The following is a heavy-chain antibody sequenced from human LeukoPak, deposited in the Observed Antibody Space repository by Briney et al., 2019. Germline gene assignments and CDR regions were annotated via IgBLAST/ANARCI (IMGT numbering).Heavy chain of an antibody. CDR1: GYSFTSYY. V-gene: IGHV1-46*01. CDR2: INPSGGST. CDR3: ATEVQYSGSYSYKYYFDY. D-gene: IGHD1-26*01. Sequence: ASVKVSCKASGYSFTSYYIHWVRQAPGQGLEWMGIINPSGGSTSYAQKFQGRVTMTRDTSTSTLYMELSSLRSEDTAVYYCATEVQYSGSYSYKYYFDYWGQGTLVTVSS. J-gene: IGHJ4*02.